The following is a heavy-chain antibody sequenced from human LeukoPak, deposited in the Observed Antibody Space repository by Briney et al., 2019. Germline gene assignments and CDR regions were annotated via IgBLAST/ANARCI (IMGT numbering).Heavy chain of an antibody. V-gene: IGHV3-53*01. CDR1: GFTFSSYW. CDR2: IYSGGST. J-gene: IGHJ5*02. Sequence: GGSLRLSCAASGFTFSSYWMHWVRQAPGKGLEWVSVIYSGGSTYYADSVKGRFTISRDNSKNTLYLQMNSLRAEDTAVYYCAREPPSSWSFDPWGQGTLVTVSS. D-gene: IGHD6-13*01. CDR3: AREPPSSWSFDP.